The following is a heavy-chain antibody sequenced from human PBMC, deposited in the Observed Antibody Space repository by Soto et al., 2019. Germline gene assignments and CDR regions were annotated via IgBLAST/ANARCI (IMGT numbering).Heavy chain of an antibody. CDR2: ISSDGSSK. J-gene: IGHJ4*02. Sequence: QVQLVESGGGVVQPGRSLRLSCAASGFTFSRSAMHWVRQAPGKGLEWVAIISSDGSSKYYADSVKDRFTISRDNSKNTLYLQVNSLRDDDTAVYYCTRDHYYDSTGYYSRYFDNWGQGILVTVSS. V-gene: IGHV3-30*01. CDR3: TRDHYYDSTGYYSRYFDN. CDR1: GFTFSRSA. D-gene: IGHD3-22*01.